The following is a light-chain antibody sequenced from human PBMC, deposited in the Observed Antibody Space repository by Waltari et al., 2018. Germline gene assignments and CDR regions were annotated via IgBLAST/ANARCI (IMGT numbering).Light chain of an antibody. J-gene: IGKJ2*02. CDR2: AAS. CDR1: QHIYNY. Sequence: IQMTQSPSSLSASVGDRVTITCQASQHIYNYLNWYQQKPGKAPKLLIYAASNLPTGVPSRFSGGGSGTDFTFVISNLQPEDIATYYCQQYEGLPRTFGQGTKLEMK. V-gene: IGKV1-33*01. CDR3: QQYEGLPRT.